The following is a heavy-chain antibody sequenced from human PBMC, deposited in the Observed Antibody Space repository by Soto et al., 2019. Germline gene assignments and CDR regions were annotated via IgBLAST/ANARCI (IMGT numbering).Heavy chain of an antibody. Sequence: PGGSLRLSCAASGFTFSSHAMSWVRQAPGKGLEWVSAISGSGGSTYYADSVKGRFTISRDNSKNTLYLQMNSLRAEDTAVYYCAKARGIVVVPAAPGFVDYWGQGTLVTVSS. J-gene: IGHJ4*02. CDR2: ISGSGGST. CDR3: AKARGIVVVPAAPGFVDY. CDR1: GFTFSSHA. V-gene: IGHV3-23*01. D-gene: IGHD2-2*01.